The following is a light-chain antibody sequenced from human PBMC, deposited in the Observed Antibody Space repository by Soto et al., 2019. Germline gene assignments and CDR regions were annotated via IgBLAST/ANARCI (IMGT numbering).Light chain of an antibody. CDR3: QQSYSIPYT. J-gene: IGKJ2*01. Sequence: DIQMTQSPSSLSASVGDRVTITCRASQSISTYLNWYQQIPGKVPKLLIYGAASLQSGVPLRFSGTGSGTEFTLSISNPQPEDIATYPCQQSYSIPYTFGQGTKLEIK. CDR2: GAA. CDR1: QSISTY. V-gene: IGKV1-39*01.